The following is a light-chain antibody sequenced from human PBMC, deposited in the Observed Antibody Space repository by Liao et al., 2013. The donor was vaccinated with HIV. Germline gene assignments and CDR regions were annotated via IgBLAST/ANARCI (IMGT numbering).Light chain of an antibody. CDR1: NIGSKS. CDR2: YDT. J-gene: IGLJ1*01. CDR3: QVWDSSSDHPYV. Sequence: SYELTQPPSLSVAPGNTATITCGGNNIGSKSVQWYQQRPGQAPVLVIYYDTDRPSGIPERFSGSNSGNTATLTISRVEAGDEADYYCQVWDSSSDHPYVFGTGTQVTVL. V-gene: IGLV3-21*04.